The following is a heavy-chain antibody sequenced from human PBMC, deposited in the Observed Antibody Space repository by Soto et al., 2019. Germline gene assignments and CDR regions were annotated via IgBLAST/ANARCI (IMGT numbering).Heavy chain of an antibody. V-gene: IGHV3-30*03. CDR3: APARGLLSDYGMDV. J-gene: IGHJ6*02. CDR2: ISYDGSNK. D-gene: IGHD2-21*01. CDR1: GFTFSSYG. Sequence: PGGSLRLSCAASGFTFSSYGMHWVRQAPGKGLEWVAVISYDGSNKYYADSVKGRFTISRGNSKNTLYLQMNSLRAEDTAVYYWAPARGLLSDYGMDVWGQGTTVTVSS.